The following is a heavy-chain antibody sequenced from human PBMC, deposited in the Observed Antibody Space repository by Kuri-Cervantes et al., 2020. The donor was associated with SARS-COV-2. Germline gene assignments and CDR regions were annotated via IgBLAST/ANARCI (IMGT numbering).Heavy chain of an antibody. D-gene: IGHD2-8*01. CDR3: AKDLIGHPLFDY. Sequence: LSLTCAASGFTFSSYAMHWVRQAPGKGLEWVAVISYDGSNKYYADSVKGRFTISRDNSKNTLYLQMNSLRAEDTAVYYCAKDLIGHPLFDYWGQGTLVTVSS. CDR2: ISYDGSNK. V-gene: IGHV3-30-3*01. CDR1: GFTFSSYA. J-gene: IGHJ4*02.